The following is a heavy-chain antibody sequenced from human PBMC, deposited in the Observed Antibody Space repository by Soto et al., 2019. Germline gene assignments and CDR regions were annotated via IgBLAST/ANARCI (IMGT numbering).Heavy chain of an antibody. V-gene: IGHV5-51*03. CDR1: GYSFTSYW. CDR2: IYPGDSDT. Sequence: EVQLVQSGAEVKKPGESLKISCKGSGYSFTSYWIGWVRQMPGKGLEWMGIIYPGDSDTRYSPSFQGQVTISADKSISTAYLQWSSLKASDTAMYYCARGTYCGGDCSIEGYFDYWGQGTLVTVSS. CDR3: ARGTYCGGDCSIEGYFDY. D-gene: IGHD2-21*01. J-gene: IGHJ4*02.